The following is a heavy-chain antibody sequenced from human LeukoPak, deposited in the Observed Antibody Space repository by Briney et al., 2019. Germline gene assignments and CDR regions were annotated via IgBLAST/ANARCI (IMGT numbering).Heavy chain of an antibody. D-gene: IGHD5-18*01. CDR1: GYTFTSYG. J-gene: IGHJ6*02. Sequence: ASVKLSCKASGYTFTSYGISWVRQAPGQGLEWMGWISAYNGNTNYAQKLQGRVTMTTDTSTSTAYMELRSLRSDDTAVYYCARVRIQLWPDYYYYYGMDVWGQGTTVTVSS. V-gene: IGHV1-18*01. CDR3: ARVRIQLWPDYYYYYGMDV. CDR2: ISAYNGNT.